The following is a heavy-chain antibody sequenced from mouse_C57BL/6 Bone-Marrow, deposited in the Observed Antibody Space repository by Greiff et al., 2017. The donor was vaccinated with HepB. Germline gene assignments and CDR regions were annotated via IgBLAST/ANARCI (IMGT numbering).Heavy chain of an antibody. CDR1: GFTFSDYG. J-gene: IGHJ4*01. CDR3: ESEDYYGSSSPGAMDD. D-gene: IGHD1-1*01. V-gene: IGHV5-17*01. CDR2: ISSGSSTI. Sequence: VQLKESGGGLVKPGGSLKLSCAASGFTFSDYGMHWVRQAPEQGLEWVAYISSGSSTIYYADTVKGRFTISRDNSKNTQFLQMTSLRSEDTAMYYCESEDYYGSSSPGAMDDWGQGTTVTVSS.